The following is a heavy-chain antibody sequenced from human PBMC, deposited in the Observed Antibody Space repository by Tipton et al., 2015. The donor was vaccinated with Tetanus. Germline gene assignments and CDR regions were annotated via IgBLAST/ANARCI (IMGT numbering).Heavy chain of an antibody. CDR1: GSSITSTTHY. Sequence: TLPLTCTVSGSSITSTTHYWGWIRQPPGKGLAWIGIIYYSGSTYYNASLRSRVTISVDTSKNRFSLQLRSVTAADTAVYYCARQDTLNYYFVGYFPDWGQGTLVTVSS. J-gene: IGHJ1*01. CDR3: ARQDTLNYYFVGYFPD. CDR2: IYYSGST. D-gene: IGHD3-22*01. V-gene: IGHV4-39*01.